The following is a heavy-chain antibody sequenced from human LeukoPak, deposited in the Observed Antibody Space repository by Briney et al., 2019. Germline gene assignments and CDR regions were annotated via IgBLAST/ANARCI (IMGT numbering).Heavy chain of an antibody. D-gene: IGHD1-1*01. Sequence: GGSLRLSCVASGFTFSSRDWMTWVRQAPGKGLEWVANIKQDGSEKNYVDSVKGRFTISRDNAKNSLYLQINSLRAEDTAVYYCAGSDTTGYIPREWDYWFFDLWGRGTLVTVSS. CDR3: AGSDTTGYIPREWDYWFFDL. CDR2: IKQDGSEK. J-gene: IGHJ2*01. V-gene: IGHV3-7*01. CDR1: GFTFSSRDW.